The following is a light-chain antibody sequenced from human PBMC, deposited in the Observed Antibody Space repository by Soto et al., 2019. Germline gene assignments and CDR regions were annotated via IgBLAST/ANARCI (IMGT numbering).Light chain of an antibody. CDR2: GPS. Sequence: EIVLTQSPGTLSLSPGERAALSCRASQSVTNDYVAWYRQNPGQAPRLIMYGPSSRAVGIPDRFSGSGSGTDFTLTISRLEPEDFAVYYCQQYGNSPWTFGQGTKVDIK. CDR1: QSVTNDY. V-gene: IGKV3-20*01. CDR3: QQYGNSPWT. J-gene: IGKJ1*01.